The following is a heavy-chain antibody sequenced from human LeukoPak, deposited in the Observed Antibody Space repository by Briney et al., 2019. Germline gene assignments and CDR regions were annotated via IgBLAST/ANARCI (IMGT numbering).Heavy chain of an antibody. Sequence: TGGSLRLSCAASGFTFSDYYMSWIRQAPGKGLEWVSYISSSGSTIYYADSVKGRFTISRDSAKNSLYLKINSLRAEDTAVYYCARDVDTAMVNWFDPWGQGTLVTVSS. D-gene: IGHD5-18*01. V-gene: IGHV3-11*04. CDR3: ARDVDTAMVNWFDP. J-gene: IGHJ5*02. CDR2: ISSSGSTI. CDR1: GFTFSDYY.